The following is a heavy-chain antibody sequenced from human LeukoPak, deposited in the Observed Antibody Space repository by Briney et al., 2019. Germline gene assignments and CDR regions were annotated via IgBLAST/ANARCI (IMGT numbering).Heavy chain of an antibody. V-gene: IGHV3-48*02. CDR3: ARAGYGGNSGDY. CDR2: IGTSTTTI. D-gene: IGHD4-23*01. Sequence: PGGSLRLSCAASGFTFSGYTMNWVRQAPGKGLEWVSYIGTSTTTIYYADSARGRFTISRDNAKSSLYLQMNSLRDEDTAVYYCARAGYGGNSGDYWGQGTLVTVSS. J-gene: IGHJ4*02. CDR1: GFTFSGYT.